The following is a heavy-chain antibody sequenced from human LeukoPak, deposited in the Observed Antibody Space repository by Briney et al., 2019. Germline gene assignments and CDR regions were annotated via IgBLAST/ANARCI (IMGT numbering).Heavy chain of an antibody. D-gene: IGHD3-16*01. CDR2: INADDGNT. CDR3: ARDSFGHFENDAFDI. CDR1: GYTFTTYA. V-gene: IGHV1-3*01. J-gene: IGHJ3*02. Sequence: ASVKVSCKTSGYTFTTYAIHWVRQAPGQRLEWMGLINADDGNTRYSQRFQGRVTITRDTSANTAYMELSSLRFEDAAVYYCARDSFGHFENDAFDIWGQGTMVTVSS.